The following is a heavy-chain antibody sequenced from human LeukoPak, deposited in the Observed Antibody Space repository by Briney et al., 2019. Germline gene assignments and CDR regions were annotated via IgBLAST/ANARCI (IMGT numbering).Heavy chain of an antibody. CDR1: GGSFSSHY. CDR3: ASVSYYGSGRDAFDI. D-gene: IGHD3-10*01. J-gene: IGHJ3*02. Sequence: SETLSLTCTVSGGSFSSHYWSWIRQPPGKGLEWIGHIYYSGSTNYNPSLKSRVTISVDTSKNQFSLKLSSVTAADTAVYYCASVSYYGSGRDAFDIWGQGTLVTVSS. CDR2: IYYSGST. V-gene: IGHV4-59*11.